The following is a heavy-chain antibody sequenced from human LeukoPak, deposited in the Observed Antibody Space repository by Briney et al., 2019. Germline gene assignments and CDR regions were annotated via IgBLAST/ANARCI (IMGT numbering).Heavy chain of an antibody. J-gene: IGHJ4*02. V-gene: IGHV4-34*01. CDR2: LNHSGSA. Sequence: PSETLSLTCTVYGGSFSGYYWSWIRQSPGKGLEWIGELNHSGSAKYIPSLKSRLTISVDTSKNQFSLRLTSVSAADTAVYYCASQTFSGYHDYWGQGTLVTVSS. D-gene: IGHD3-22*01. CDR1: GGSFSGYY. CDR3: ASQTFSGYHDY.